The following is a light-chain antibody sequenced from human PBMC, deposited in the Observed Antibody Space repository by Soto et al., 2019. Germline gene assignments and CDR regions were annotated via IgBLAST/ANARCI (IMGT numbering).Light chain of an antibody. J-gene: IGKJ4*01. V-gene: IGKV1-9*01. CDR1: QGISDY. CDR2: AAS. Sequence: DIQLTQSPSFLSASVGDRVTITCRAGQGISDYLAWYQQKPGKAPKLLIYAASTLETGVPSRFSGSRSGTQFTLTISSVQPEDCATYFGQRRNSYALSVGGGTKVEIK. CDR3: QRRNSYALS.